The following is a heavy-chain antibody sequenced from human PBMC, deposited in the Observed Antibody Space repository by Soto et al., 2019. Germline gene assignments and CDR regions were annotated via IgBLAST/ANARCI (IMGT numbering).Heavy chain of an antibody. CDR2: IYYSGST. Sequence: PSETLSLTCTVSGGSISSSSYYWGWIRQPPGKGLEWIGSIYYSGSTYYNPSLQSRVTISVDTSKNQFSLKLSSVTAADTAVYYCYYYGSGSYYFDYWGQGTLVTVSS. CDR3: YYYGSGSYYFDY. CDR1: GGSISSSSYY. D-gene: IGHD3-10*01. J-gene: IGHJ4*02. V-gene: IGHV4-39*01.